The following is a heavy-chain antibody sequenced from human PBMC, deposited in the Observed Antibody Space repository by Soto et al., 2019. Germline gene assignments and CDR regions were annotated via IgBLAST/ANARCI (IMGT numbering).Heavy chain of an antibody. D-gene: IGHD6-13*01. CDR3: ARPNVAGGTVALVK. J-gene: IGHJ4*02. CDR1: GFPFSSYW. CDR2: INSDGSST. Sequence: GSLRLSCAASGFPFSSYWMHWVRQGPGKGLVWVSRINSDGSSTNYADSVKGRFTVTRDNAKNTLYLQMNSLRAEDTAVYYCARPNVAGGTVALVKWGQGTMVTVSS. V-gene: IGHV3-74*01.